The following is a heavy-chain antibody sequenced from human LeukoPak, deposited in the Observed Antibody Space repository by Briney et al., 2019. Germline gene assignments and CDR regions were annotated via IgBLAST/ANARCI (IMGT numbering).Heavy chain of an antibody. D-gene: IGHD6-19*01. CDR2: VVTTTT. CDR3: ARDTTVASGMQF. CDR1: GGSISAYS. V-gene: IGHV4-4*07. Sequence: TSETLSLTCTVSGGSISAYSWTWVRQSPGKGLEWIGSVVTTTTNYSPALRSRVAISVHTSKNQFSLRLESVTTADTAVYYCARDTTVASGMQFWGQGALVTVSS. J-gene: IGHJ4*02.